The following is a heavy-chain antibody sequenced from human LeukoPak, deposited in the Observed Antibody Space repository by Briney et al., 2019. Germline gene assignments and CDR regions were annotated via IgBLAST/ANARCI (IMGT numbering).Heavy chain of an antibody. V-gene: IGHV1-2*02. CDR3: ARALSYYDYVWGGYRWDYYYMDV. Sequence: ASVKVSCKASGYTFTGYYMHWVRQAPGQGLEWMGWTNPNSGGTNYAQKFQGRVTMTRDTSISTAYMELSRLRSDDTAVYYCARALSYYDYVWGGYRWDYYYMDVWGKGTTVTVSS. CDR1: GYTFTGYY. CDR2: TNPNSGGT. J-gene: IGHJ6*03. D-gene: IGHD3-16*02.